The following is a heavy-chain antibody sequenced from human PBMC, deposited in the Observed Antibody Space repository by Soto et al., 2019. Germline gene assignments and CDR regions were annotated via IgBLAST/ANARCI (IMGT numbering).Heavy chain of an antibody. V-gene: IGHV1-69*01. CDR3: ARSRSPTMVRGVIGNHFDY. CDR2: IIPIFGTA. D-gene: IGHD3-10*01. J-gene: IGHJ4*02. Sequence: QVQLVQSGAEVKKPGSSVKVSCKAFGGTFSSYAISWVRQAPGQGLEWMGGIIPIFGTANYAQKFQGRVTITADESTSTAYMELSSLRSEDTAVYYCARSRSPTMVRGVIGNHFDYWGQGTLVTVSS. CDR1: GGTFSSYA.